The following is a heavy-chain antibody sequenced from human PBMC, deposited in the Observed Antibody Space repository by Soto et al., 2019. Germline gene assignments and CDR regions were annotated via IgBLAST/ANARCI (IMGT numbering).Heavy chain of an antibody. CDR3: ARVYCSSTRCFYNWFDP. Sequence: TLSLTCTVSGGSISSGGYYWSWIRQHPGKGLEWIGYIYYSGSTYYNPSLKSRVTISVDTSKNQFSLKLSSVTAADTAVYYCARVYCSSTRCFYNWFDPWGQGTLVTVSS. D-gene: IGHD2-2*01. J-gene: IGHJ5*02. CDR2: IYYSGST. CDR1: GGSISSGGYY. V-gene: IGHV4-31*03.